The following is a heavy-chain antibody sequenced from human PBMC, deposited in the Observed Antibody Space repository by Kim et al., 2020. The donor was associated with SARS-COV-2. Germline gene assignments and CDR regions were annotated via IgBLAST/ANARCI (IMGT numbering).Heavy chain of an antibody. Sequence: SVKVSCKAFGGPSRSYGLSWVRQAPGQGLEWMGRIIPIGNMTDYAQKFQGRVTITADRMNTGYMELTSLRPEDTAVYYCAREVPPLGPSAMSALRQGDYYDYGMDVWGQGTTVTVSS. CDR1: GGPSRSYG. D-gene: IGHD2-2*01. CDR3: AREVPPLGPSAMSALRQGDYYDYGMDV. J-gene: IGHJ6*02. CDR2: IIPIGNMT. V-gene: IGHV1-69*04.